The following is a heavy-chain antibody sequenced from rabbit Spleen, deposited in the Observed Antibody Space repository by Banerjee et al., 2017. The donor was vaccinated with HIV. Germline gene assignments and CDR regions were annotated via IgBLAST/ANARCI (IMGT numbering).Heavy chain of an antibody. Sequence: QLTETGGGLVQPGGSLKLSCKASGFDFSRYYMNWVRQAPGKGLEWIGYIEPVFGVTYYASWVNGRFTISSHNAQNTLYLQLNSLTAADTATYFCARGYADSSGYANFRDYYGMDLWGPGTLVTVS. V-gene: IGHV1S7*01. CDR2: IEPVFGVT. CDR1: GFDFSRYY. J-gene: IGHJ6*01. D-gene: IGHD1-1*01. CDR3: ARGYADSSGYANFRDYYGMDL.